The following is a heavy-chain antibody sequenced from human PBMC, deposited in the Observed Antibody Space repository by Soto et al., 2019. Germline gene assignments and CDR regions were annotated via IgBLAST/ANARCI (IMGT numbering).Heavy chain of an antibody. J-gene: IGHJ1*01. CDR2: INAGNGNT. CDR1: GYTFTRYA. V-gene: IGHV1-3*01. D-gene: IGHD2-21*02. CDR3: ARSFVVVTAIDK. Sequence: ASVKVSCKASGYTFTRYAMHWVRQAPGQRLERMGWINAGNGNTKYSPKFQGRVTITRDTSASTAYMELSSLRSEDTAVYYCARSFVVVTAIDKWGQGTLVTVPS.